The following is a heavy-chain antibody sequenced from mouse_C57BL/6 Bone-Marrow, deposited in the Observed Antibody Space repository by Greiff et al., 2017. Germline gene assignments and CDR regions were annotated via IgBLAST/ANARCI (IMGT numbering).Heavy chain of an antibody. CDR3: ARLGYGYAWFAY. Sequence: QVQLQQPGTELVKPGASVKLSCKASGYTFTSYWMHWVKQRPGQGLEWIGNINPCNGGTNYNEKFKSKATLTVDKSSSTAYMQLSSLTSEDSAVYYCARLGYGYAWFAYWGQGTLVTVSA. J-gene: IGHJ3*01. CDR1: GYTFTSYW. CDR2: INPCNGGT. D-gene: IGHD2-2*01. V-gene: IGHV1-53*01.